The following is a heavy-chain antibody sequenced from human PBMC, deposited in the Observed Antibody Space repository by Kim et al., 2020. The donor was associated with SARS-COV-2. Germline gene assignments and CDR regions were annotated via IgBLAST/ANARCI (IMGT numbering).Heavy chain of an antibody. J-gene: IGHJ5*02. CDR1: GGSVSSGSYY. D-gene: IGHD2-15*01. CDR3: ARGGKVCSGGSCYPSPWFDP. Sequence: SETLSLTCTVSGGSVSSGSYYWSWIRQPPGKGLEWIGYIYYSGSTNYNPSLKSRVTISVDTSKNQFSLKLSSVTAADTAVYYCARGGKVCSGGSCYPSPWFDPWGQGTLVTVSS. V-gene: IGHV4-61*01. CDR2: IYYSGST.